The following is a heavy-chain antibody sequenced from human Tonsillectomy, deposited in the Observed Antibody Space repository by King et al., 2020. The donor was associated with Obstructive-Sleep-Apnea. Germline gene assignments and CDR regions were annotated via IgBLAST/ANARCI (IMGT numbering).Heavy chain of an antibody. CDR3: AKKPPSLTSLAY. V-gene: IGHV3-23*04. D-gene: IGHD3-9*01. J-gene: IGHJ4*02. CDR1: GFTFSSYV. CDR2: VSGSGDCI. Sequence: VQLVESGGGLVQPGGSLRLSCAASGFTFSSYVMSWVRQAPGKGLEGVSGVSGSGDCIYSADSVKGRFTISSDNSKNTLYLQMNSLRAEDTAVYFCAKKPPSLTSLAYWGQGTLVTVSS.